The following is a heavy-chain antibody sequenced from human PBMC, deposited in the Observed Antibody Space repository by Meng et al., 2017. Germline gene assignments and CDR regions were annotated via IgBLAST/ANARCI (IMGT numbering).Heavy chain of an antibody. J-gene: IGHJ6*02. D-gene: IGHD2-2*01. CDR2: INAGNGNT. Sequence: ASVKVSCKASGYTFTSYAMHWVRQAPGQRLESMGWINAGNGNTKYSQKFQGRVTITRDTSASTAYMELSSLRSEDTAVYYCARDAYCSSTSCYALYYYYYGMDVWGQGTTVTVSS. CDR1: GYTFTSYA. CDR3: ARDAYCSSTSCYALYYYYYGMDV. V-gene: IGHV1-3*01.